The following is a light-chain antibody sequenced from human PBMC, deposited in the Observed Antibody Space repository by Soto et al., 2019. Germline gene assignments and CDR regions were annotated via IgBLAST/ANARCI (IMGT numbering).Light chain of an antibody. Sequence: EIVLTQSPGTLSLSPGERATLSCSASQSVSVNYLAWYQQKPGQAPRLLIYGASSRATGIPYRFSGSGSGTDFTLTISRLEPEDFAVYYCQQYGSSPPLTFGGGTKVEIK. J-gene: IGKJ4*01. V-gene: IGKV3-20*01. CDR1: QSVSVNY. CDR2: GAS. CDR3: QQYGSSPPLT.